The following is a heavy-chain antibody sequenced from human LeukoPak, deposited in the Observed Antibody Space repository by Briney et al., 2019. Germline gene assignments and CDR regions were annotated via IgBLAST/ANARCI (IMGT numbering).Heavy chain of an antibody. CDR3: ARVGCFSSTSCYRGSDY. CDR2: ISSSGSSI. V-gene: IGHV3-48*03. J-gene: IGHJ4*02. Sequence: GGSLRLSCAASGFTFSSYAMGWVRQAPGKGLEWVSYISSSGSSIYYADSVKGRFTISRDNAKNSLYLQMNSLRAEDTAVYYCARVGCFSSTSCYRGSDYWGQGTLVTVSS. CDR1: GFTFSSYA. D-gene: IGHD2-2*01.